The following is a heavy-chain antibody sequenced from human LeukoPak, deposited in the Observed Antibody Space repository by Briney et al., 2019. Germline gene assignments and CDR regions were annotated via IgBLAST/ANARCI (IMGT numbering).Heavy chain of an antibody. V-gene: IGHV3-11*06. D-gene: IGHD6-13*01. CDR1: GXIFSDYY. Sequence: PGGSLRLSCAASGXIFSDYYMTWIRQAPGKGLEWLSYISGSGSDTNYADSVKGRFTTSRDNAKNSLYLQMNSLRAEDTAVYYCARVGSIAAAGTPDYWGQGTLVTVSS. J-gene: IGHJ4*02. CDR3: ARVGSIAAAGTPDY. CDR2: ISGSGSDT.